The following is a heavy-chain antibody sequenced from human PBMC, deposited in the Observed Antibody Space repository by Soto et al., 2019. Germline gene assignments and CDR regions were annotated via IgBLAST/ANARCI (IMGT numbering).Heavy chain of an antibody. V-gene: IGHV5-51*01. J-gene: IGHJ4*02. CDR2: IYPGDSDT. CDR1: GYSFTSYW. D-gene: IGHD3-3*01. CDR3: ARPSGRYYDFWSGYRHFDY. Sequence: GESLKISCKGSGYSFTSYWIGWVRQMPGKGLEWMGIIYPGDSDTRYSPSFQGQVTISADKSISTAYLQWSSLKASDTAMYYCARPSGRYYDFWSGYRHFDYWGQGTLVTVSS.